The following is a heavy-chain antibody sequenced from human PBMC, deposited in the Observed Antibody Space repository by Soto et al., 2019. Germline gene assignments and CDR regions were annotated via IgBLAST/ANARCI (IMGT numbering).Heavy chain of an antibody. Sequence: ASVKVSCKASGYTFTSCYMNWVRQAPGQGLEWLGIINPSGGYTTYAQRFLGRVTMTSDTSTSTVHMELGSLTSEDTAVYYCARGGGIVGGTAPFDYWGQGTLVTVSS. CDR1: GYTFTSCY. V-gene: IGHV1-46*03. CDR2: INPSGGYT. J-gene: IGHJ4*02. D-gene: IGHD2-21*02. CDR3: ARGGGIVGGTAPFDY.